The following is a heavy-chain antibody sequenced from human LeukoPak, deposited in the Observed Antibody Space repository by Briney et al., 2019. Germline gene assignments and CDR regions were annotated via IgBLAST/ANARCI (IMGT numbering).Heavy chain of an antibody. Sequence: PGGSLRLSCAASGFTFSNAWMSWVRQAPGKGLEWVGRVKSKTDGGTTDYAAPVKGRFTISRDDSKNTLYLQMNSLKTEDTAVYYCTTVAGGGAVADHGPLYYYYYMDVWGKGTTVTISS. J-gene: IGHJ6*03. CDR3: TTVAGGGAVADHGPLYYYYYMDV. CDR2: VKSKTDGGTT. D-gene: IGHD6-19*01. CDR1: GFTFSNAW. V-gene: IGHV3-15*01.